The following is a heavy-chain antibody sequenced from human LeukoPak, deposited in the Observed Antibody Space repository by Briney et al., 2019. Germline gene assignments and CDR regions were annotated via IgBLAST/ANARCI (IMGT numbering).Heavy chain of an antibody. Sequence: PSETLSLTCAVSGGSFSGYYWGRIRQPPGKGLEWIGEINHSGSTNYNPSLESRVTISVDTSKNQFSLKLSSVTAADTAVYYCARPQRGIAVAGTYMGVWGKGTTVTVSS. CDR2: INHSGST. J-gene: IGHJ6*04. CDR3: ARPQRGIAVAGTYMGV. V-gene: IGHV4-34*01. D-gene: IGHD6-19*01. CDR1: GGSFSGYY.